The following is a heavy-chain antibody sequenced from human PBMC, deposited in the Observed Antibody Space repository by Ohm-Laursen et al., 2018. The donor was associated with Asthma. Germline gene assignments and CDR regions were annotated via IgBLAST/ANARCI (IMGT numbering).Heavy chain of an antibody. D-gene: IGHD3-9*01. CDR1: GGSVSGYD. J-gene: IGHJ4*02. CDR2: IQSSGGA. V-gene: IGHV4-59*02. CDR3: ARLDWVRSMFDS. Sequence: SDTLSLTCAVSGGSVSGYDWSWVRQAPGRELEWIAYIQSSGGANYNPSLQSRVTLSLDTSKNQVSLRLSSVTAADTALYFCARLDWVRSMFDSWGLGIQVLVSS.